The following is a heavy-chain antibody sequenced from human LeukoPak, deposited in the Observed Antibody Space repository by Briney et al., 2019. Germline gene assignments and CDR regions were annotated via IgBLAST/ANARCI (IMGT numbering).Heavy chain of an antibody. V-gene: IGHV4-59*01. CDR1: GGSISSYY. J-gene: IGHJ4*02. D-gene: IGHD6-13*01. CDR3: ARDQGIETGGLSNFDY. Sequence: PSETLSLTCTVSGGSISSYYWSWIRQPPGKGLEWIGYIYYSGSTNYNPSLKSRVTISVDTSKNQFSLKLSSVTAADTAMYYCARDQGIETGGLSNFDYWGQGTLVTVAS. CDR2: IYYSGST.